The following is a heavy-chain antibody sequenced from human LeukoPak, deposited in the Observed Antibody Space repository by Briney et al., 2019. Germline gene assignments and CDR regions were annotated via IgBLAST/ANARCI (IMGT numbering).Heavy chain of an antibody. D-gene: IGHD4-11*01. CDR2: IIPRFGRA. CDR3: ARAGRFSNYDYYYHMDV. V-gene: IGHV1-69*13. J-gene: IGHJ6*03. Sequence: SVKVSCKASGGIVSSYAISWVRLAPGHGHEWMGGIIPRFGRAKYAQKFQDRVSITSDESTSTVYMELSSLRSDDTAVYYCARAGRFSNYDYYYHMDVWGQGTTVTVSS. CDR1: GGIVSSYA.